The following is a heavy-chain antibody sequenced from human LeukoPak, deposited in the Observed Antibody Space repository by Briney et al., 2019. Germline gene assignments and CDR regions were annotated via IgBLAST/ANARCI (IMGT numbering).Heavy chain of an antibody. Sequence: GGSLRLSCAASGFTFSRHWMTWVRQAPGKALEWVANIKRDGREKNYVDSVKGRFSISRDNVENSLHLQMNSLRAEDTAVYYCARVCVSGWTECMDYWGQGTLVTVSS. V-gene: IGHV3-7*01. CDR3: ARVCVSGWTECMDY. D-gene: IGHD6-19*01. J-gene: IGHJ4*02. CDR2: IKRDGREK. CDR1: GFTFSRHW.